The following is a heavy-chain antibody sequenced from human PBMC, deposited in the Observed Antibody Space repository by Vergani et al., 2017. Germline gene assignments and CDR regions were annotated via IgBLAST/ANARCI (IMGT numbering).Heavy chain of an antibody. D-gene: IGHD3-9*01. J-gene: IGHJ5*02. CDR3: ARHLSPTSYYDILTGPDNWFDP. CDR2: VYPSGTT. Sequence: QVQLHESGPGLVKPSETLSLICSVSGVSMQSGSFYWTWIRQTAERRLEWMGRVYPSGTTNYNPSLNGRVTIFVDKSKNLLSLRLNSVTAADTAVYYCARHLSPTSYYDILTGPDNWFDPWGQGTLVTVSS. V-gene: IGHV4-61*02. CDR1: GVSMQSGSFY.